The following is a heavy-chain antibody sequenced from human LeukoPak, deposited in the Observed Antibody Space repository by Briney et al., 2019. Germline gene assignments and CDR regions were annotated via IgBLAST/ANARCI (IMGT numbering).Heavy chain of an antibody. V-gene: IGHV4-59*12. Sequence: PSETLSLTCTVSGGSISSYYWSWIRQPPGKGLEWIGYFYYTGNSNYNPSLKSRVTMSLDTSKNQFSLKLTSVTAADTAVFYCVRRVAVRCFYGFDILGQGAMVTVSS. CDR1: GGSISSYY. CDR2: FYYTGNS. J-gene: IGHJ3*02. D-gene: IGHD6-6*01. CDR3: VRRVAVRCFYGFDI.